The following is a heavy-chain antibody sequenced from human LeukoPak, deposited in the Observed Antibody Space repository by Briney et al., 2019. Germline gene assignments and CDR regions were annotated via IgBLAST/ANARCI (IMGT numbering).Heavy chain of an antibody. Sequence: AETLSLTGTADGGCISSEYRCWIWQHAGKELEWIGRIYTSGSTNYNPSLKSRVTMSVDTSKNQFSLKLSSVTAADTAVYYCARGYDFAWFDPWGQGTLVTVSS. D-gene: IGHD3/OR15-3a*01. CDR2: IYTSGST. V-gene: IGHV4-4*07. CDR3: ARGYDFAWFDP. J-gene: IGHJ5*02. CDR1: GGCISSEY.